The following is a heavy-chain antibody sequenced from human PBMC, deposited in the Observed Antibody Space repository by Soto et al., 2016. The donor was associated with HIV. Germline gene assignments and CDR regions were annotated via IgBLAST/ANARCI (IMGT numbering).Heavy chain of an antibody. V-gene: IGHV4-4*02. CDR1: GASISSSNW. J-gene: IGHJ6*02. CDR3: VSYIWGSPPNGKDV. CDR2: MYHSGNT. Sequence: QVQLQESGPGLVKPSGTLSLTCAVSGASISSSNWWSWVRQPPGKGLEWIGEMYHSGNTNYNPSLKSRVTISADKSKNQFSLILRSVTAADTAIYYCVSYIWGSPPNGKDVWGQGPRSPSP. D-gene: IGHD3-16*01.